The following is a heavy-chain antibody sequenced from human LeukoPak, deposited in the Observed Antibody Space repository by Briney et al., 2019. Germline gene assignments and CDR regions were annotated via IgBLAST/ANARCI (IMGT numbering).Heavy chain of an antibody. D-gene: IGHD3-22*01. J-gene: IGHJ4*02. CDR3: ARVGITMIVVVIGDPPTPTSLGHYYFDY. Sequence: GGSLRLSWAASGFTVSSYYMSWVGQAPGKGLEWVANIKQDGSEKYYVDSVKGRFTISRDNARNSLYLQMNGLRAEDTAVYYCARVGITMIVVVIGDPPTPTSLGHYYFDYWGQGTLVTVSS. V-gene: IGHV3-7*01. CDR1: GFTVSSYY. CDR2: IKQDGSEK.